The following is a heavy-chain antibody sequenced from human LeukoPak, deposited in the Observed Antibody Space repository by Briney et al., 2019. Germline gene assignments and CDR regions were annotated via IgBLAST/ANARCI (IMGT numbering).Heavy chain of an antibody. Sequence: PGGSLRLSCAASGFTFSSYAIHWVCQAPGKGLEYVSTISSKGDNIFYANSVKGRFTISRDNSKNTVYLQMGSLRAEDMAVYYCGRVRISAARGYMDVWGKGTTVTVSS. V-gene: IGHV3-64*01. CDR1: GFTFSSYA. CDR3: GRVRISAARGYMDV. J-gene: IGHJ6*04. CDR2: ISSKGDNI. D-gene: IGHD6-13*01.